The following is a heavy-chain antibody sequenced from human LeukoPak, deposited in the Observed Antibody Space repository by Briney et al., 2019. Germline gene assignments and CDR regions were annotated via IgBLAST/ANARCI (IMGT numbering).Heavy chain of an antibody. CDR2: IYYSGST. Sequence: SETLSLTCTVSGGSISSYYWTWIRQPPGKGLEWIGSIYYSGSTYYNPSLKSRVTISVDTSKNQFSLKLSSVTAADTAVYYCARAQSKWEDFDYWGQGTLVTVSS. D-gene: IGHD1-26*01. CDR1: GGSISSYY. CDR3: ARAQSKWEDFDY. V-gene: IGHV4-39*07. J-gene: IGHJ4*02.